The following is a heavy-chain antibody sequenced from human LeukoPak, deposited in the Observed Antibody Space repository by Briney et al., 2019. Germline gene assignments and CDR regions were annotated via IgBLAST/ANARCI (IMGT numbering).Heavy chain of an antibody. CDR2: ISYDGSNK. CDR3: ARESIFGVVTATFDY. J-gene: IGHJ4*02. CDR1: GFTFSSYA. Sequence: GRSLRLSCAASGFTFSSYAMHWVRQAPGKGLEWVAVISYDGSNKYYADSVKGRFTISRDNSKNTLHLQMNSLRAEDTAVYYCARESIFGVVTATFDYWGQGTLVTVSS. V-gene: IGHV3-30-3*01. D-gene: IGHD3-3*01.